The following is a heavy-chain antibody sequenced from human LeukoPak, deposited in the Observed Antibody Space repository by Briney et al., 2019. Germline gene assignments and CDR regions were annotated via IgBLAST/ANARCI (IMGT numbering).Heavy chain of an antibody. CDR2: IYPGDSDT. CDR1: GYSFVSYW. D-gene: IGHD5-24*01. V-gene: IGHV5-51*01. J-gene: IGHJ3*02. Sequence: GESLKISCKGSGYSFVSYWIGWVRQMPGKGLEWMGIIYPGDSDTRYSPSFQGQVTMSADKSISIAYLQWSDLKASDTAMYYCARGAVELATTNAFDIWGQGTMVTVSS. CDR3: ARGAVELATTNAFDI.